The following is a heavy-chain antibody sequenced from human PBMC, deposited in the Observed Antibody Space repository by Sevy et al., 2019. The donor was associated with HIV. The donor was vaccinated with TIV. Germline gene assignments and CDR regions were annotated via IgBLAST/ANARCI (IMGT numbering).Heavy chain of an antibody. CDR1: GFTFSSYA. CDR3: VKGGYYYGSGSYDAFDI. Sequence: GGSLRLSCSASGFTFSSYAMHWVRQAPGKGLEYVSAISSNGGSTYYADSMKGRFTISRDNSKNTLYLQMSSLRAEDTAVYYCVKGGYYYGSGSYDAFDIWGQGTMVTVSS. D-gene: IGHD3-10*01. J-gene: IGHJ3*02. CDR2: ISSNGGST. V-gene: IGHV3-64D*06.